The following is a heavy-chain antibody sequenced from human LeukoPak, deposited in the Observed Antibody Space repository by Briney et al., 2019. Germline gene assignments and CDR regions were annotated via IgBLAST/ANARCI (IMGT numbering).Heavy chain of an antibody. CDR1: GFTFSSYA. Sequence: GGSLRLSCAASGFTFSSYAMRWVRQAPGKGLEWVSGISGSGDGTYYADSVKGRFTISRDNSKNTLYLQMNSLRAEDTAVYYCARDKSAGADTGSSFYYWGQGALVTVSS. J-gene: IGHJ4*02. D-gene: IGHD3-10*01. CDR2: ISGSGDGT. CDR3: ARDKSAGADTGSSFYY. V-gene: IGHV3-23*01.